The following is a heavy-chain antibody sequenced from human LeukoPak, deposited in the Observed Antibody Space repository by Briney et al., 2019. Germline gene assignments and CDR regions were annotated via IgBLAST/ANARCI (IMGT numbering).Heavy chain of an antibody. CDR3: ARGSSGFTMVRGVKDWFDP. J-gene: IGHJ5*02. Sequence: ASVTVSCKASGRTFSSYAISWVRQAPGQGLEWMGGIIPIFGTANYAQKFQGRVTITADESTSTAYMELSSLRSEDTAVYYCARGSSGFTMVRGVKDWFDPWGQGTLVTVSS. D-gene: IGHD3-10*01. CDR1: GRTFSSYA. V-gene: IGHV1-69*13. CDR2: IIPIFGTA.